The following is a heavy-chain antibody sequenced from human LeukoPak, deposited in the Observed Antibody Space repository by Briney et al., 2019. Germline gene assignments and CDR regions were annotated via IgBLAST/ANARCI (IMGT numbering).Heavy chain of an antibody. CDR2: INYSGST. J-gene: IGHJ3*02. CDR1: VGSFGGNF. V-gene: IGHV4-34*01. Sequence: SETLSLTCAVYVGSFGGNFWTWIRKPPWKGLEWIGEINYSGSTNYNPSLKSRVTISLDTSKKQFSLRLTSVTAADTAVYYCARRGVVVAGIEREDAFDIWGLGTMVTVSS. CDR3: ARRGVVVAGIEREDAFDI. D-gene: IGHD6-19*01.